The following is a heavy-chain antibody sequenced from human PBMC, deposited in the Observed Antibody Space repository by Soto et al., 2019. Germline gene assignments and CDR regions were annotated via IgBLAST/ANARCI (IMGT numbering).Heavy chain of an antibody. J-gene: IGHJ4*02. Sequence: SETLSLTCTVSGGSISSYYWSWIRQPPGKGLEWIGYIYYSGSTNYNPSLKSRVTISVDTSKNQFSLKLSSVTAADTAVYYCARGAKFYFDYWGQGTLVTVSS. CDR3: ARGAKFYFDY. CDR1: GGSISSYY. D-gene: IGHD2-15*01. V-gene: IGHV4-59*01. CDR2: IYYSGST.